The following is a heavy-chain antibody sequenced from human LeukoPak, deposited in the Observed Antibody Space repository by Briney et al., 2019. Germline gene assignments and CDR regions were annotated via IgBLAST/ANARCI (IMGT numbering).Heavy chain of an antibody. CDR3: ARGPPTPRGGEHAFDI. V-gene: IGHV3-21*01. CDR2: ISSGSSYI. Sequence: PGGSQRLSCAASGFTFSSYSMNWVRQAPGKGLEWVTSISSGSSYIYYADSLKARFTISRDNARNSLSLQMNSLRAEDTAIYYCARGPPTPRGGEHAFDIWGQGTMVTVSS. J-gene: IGHJ3*02. CDR1: GFTFSSYS. D-gene: IGHD3-10*01.